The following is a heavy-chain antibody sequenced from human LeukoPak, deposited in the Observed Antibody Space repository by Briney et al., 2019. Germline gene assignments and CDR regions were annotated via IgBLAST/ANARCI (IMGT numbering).Heavy chain of an antibody. CDR3: ARDSTGYWYFDL. D-gene: IGHD3-3*02. CDR2: FYSGGDA. Sequence: PGGSLRLSCAVSGFTVSSNHMSWVRQAPGKGLEWVSVFYSGGDAHYAGAVKGRLTISRDNSKNTLYLQMNSLRAEDTAVYYCARDSTGYWYFDLWGRGTLVSVSS. J-gene: IGHJ2*01. V-gene: IGHV3-53*01. CDR1: GFTVSSNH.